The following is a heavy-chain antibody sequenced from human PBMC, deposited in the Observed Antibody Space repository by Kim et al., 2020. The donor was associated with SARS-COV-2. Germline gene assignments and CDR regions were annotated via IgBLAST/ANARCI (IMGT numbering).Heavy chain of an antibody. Sequence: VDCVTGRFTIARDNAKNSLYLQRNSLRAEDTAVYYCASSSSGYRRYYFDYWGQGTLVTVSS. CDR3: ASSSSGYRRYYFDY. V-gene: IGHV3-7*01. D-gene: IGHD3-22*01. J-gene: IGHJ4*02.